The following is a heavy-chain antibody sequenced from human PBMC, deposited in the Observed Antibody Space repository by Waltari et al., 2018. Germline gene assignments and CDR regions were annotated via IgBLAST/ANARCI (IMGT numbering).Heavy chain of an antibody. CDR2: IIPILGLA. V-gene: IGHV1-69*09. J-gene: IGHJ4*02. CDR3: ARGWLHAPPGY. CDR1: GFTFSSYA. D-gene: IGHD5-12*01. Sequence: QVQLVQSGGGVVQPGGSLRLSCAASGFTFSSYAIRWVRQAPGQGLEWLGGIIPILGLANYAQKFQGRVTITADKSTSTAYMELSSLRSEDTAVYYCARGWLHAPPGYWGQGTLVTVSS.